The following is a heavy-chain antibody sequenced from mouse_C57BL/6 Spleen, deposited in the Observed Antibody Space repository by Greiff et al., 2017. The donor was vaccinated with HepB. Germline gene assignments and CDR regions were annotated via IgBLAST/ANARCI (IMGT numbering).Heavy chain of an antibody. V-gene: IGHV1-26*01. CDR3: AGPTPFAY. D-gene: IGHD3-1*01. CDR2: INPNNGGT. J-gene: IGHJ3*01. Sequence: EVKLQESGPELVKPGASVKISCKASGYTFTDYYMNWVKQSHGKSLEWIGDINPNNGGTSYNQKFKGKATLTVDKSSSTAYMELRSLTSEDSAVYYCAGPTPFAYWGQGTLVTVSA. CDR1: GYTFTDYY.